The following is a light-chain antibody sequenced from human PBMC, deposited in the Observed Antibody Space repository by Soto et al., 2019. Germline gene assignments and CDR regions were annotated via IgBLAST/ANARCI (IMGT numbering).Light chain of an antibody. V-gene: IGKV3-20*01. J-gene: IGKJ1*01. Sequence: ESVLTQSQGTLSLSPGERATLSCRGSQNIKSNYLAWYRQNPGQAPRLLIYGASNRAAGVPDRFSGSGSGTDFTLTITRLEPEDFAVYYCQQYGTSLRGTFGQGTKVDIK. CDR1: QNIKSNY. CDR3: QQYGTSLRGT. CDR2: GAS.